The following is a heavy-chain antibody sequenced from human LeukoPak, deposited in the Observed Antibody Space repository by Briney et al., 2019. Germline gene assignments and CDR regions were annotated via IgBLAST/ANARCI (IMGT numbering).Heavy chain of an antibody. V-gene: IGHV3-11*01. CDR1: GFTFSDYY. J-gene: IGHJ6*03. D-gene: IGHD3-3*01. CDR3: ARAAEVLRFLEWSTYYMDV. Sequence: GGSLRLSCAASGFTFSDYYMSWIRQAPGKGLEWVSYISSSGSTIYYADSVKGRFTISRDNAKNSLYLQMNSLRADDTAVYYCARAAEVLRFLEWSTYYMDVWGKGTTVTVSS. CDR2: ISSSGSTI.